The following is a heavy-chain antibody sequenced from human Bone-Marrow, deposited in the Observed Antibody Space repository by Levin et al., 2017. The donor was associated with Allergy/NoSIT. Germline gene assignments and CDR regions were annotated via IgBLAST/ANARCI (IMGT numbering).Heavy chain of an antibody. J-gene: IGHJ3*02. D-gene: IGHD2-21*02. Sequence: KISCKASGFTFTSSAVQWVRQARGQRLEWIGWIVVGSGNTNYAQKFQERVTITRDMSTSTAYMELSSLRSEDTAVYYCAAVSWCGGDCSKFVVSAFDIWGQGTMVTVSS. V-gene: IGHV1-58*01. CDR2: IVVGSGNT. CDR3: AAVSWCGGDCSKFVVSAFDI. CDR1: GFTFTSSA.